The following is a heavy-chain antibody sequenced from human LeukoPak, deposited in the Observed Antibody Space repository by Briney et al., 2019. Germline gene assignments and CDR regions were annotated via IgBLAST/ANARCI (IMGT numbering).Heavy chain of an antibody. V-gene: IGHV3-30-3*01. Sequence: GGSLRLSCAASGFTFSSYAMHWVRQAPGKGLEWVAVISYDGSNKCYADSVKGRFTISRDNSKNTLYLQMNSLRAEDTAVYYCARVGNTVTTFDYWGQGTLVTVSS. D-gene: IGHD4-17*01. J-gene: IGHJ4*02. CDR2: ISYDGSNK. CDR1: GFTFSSYA. CDR3: ARVGNTVTTFDY.